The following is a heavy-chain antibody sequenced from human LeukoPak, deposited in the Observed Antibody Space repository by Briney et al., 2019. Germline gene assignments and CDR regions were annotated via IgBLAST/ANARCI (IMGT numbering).Heavy chain of an antibody. J-gene: IGHJ4*02. Sequence: ASVKVSCKASGYTFTGYYMHWVRQAPGQGLEWMGWINPNHGDTNYAQKFQDRVSMTRDTSISTAYMHLSRLRSADTAVYFCARSPHILTGENFDYWGQGTLLTVSS. CDR2: INPNHGDT. CDR1: GYTFTGYY. D-gene: IGHD3-9*01. CDR3: ARSPHILTGENFDY. V-gene: IGHV1-2*02.